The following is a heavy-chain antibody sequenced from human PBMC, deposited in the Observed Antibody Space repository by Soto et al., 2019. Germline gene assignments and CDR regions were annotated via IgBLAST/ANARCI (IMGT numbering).Heavy chain of an antibody. D-gene: IGHD2-2*01. Sequence: SQTLTLTCAISGDSVSSNSAAWNWIRQSPSRGLEWLGRTYYRSKWYNDYAVSVKSRITINPDTSKNRFSLQLDSVTPEDTAVYYCARDSMRVPAAGGMDVWGQGTTVTVSS. CDR2: TYYRSKWYN. CDR1: GDSVSSNSAA. CDR3: ARDSMRVPAAGGMDV. V-gene: IGHV6-1*01. J-gene: IGHJ6*02.